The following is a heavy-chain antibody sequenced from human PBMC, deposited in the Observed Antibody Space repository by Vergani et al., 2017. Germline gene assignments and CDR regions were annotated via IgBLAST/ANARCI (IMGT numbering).Heavy chain of an antibody. CDR1: GFTFSSYG. D-gene: IGHD3-9*01. V-gene: IGHV3-30*18. J-gene: IGHJ4*02. Sequence: VQLLESGGGLVQPGGSLRLSCAASGFTFSSYGMHWVRQAPGKGLEWVAVISYDGSNKYYADSVKGRFTISRDNSKNTLYLQMNSLRAEDPAVYYCAKDDYDILPLDYWGQGTLVTVSS. CDR2: ISYDGSNK. CDR3: AKDDYDILPLDY.